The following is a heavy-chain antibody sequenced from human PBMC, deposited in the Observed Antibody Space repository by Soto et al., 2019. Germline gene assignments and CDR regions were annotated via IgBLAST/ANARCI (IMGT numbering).Heavy chain of an antibody. D-gene: IGHD3-10*01. CDR2: ISSSSSYT. CDR1: GFTFSDYY. CDR3: ARDLGYGSTLSDY. Sequence: LRLSCAASGFTFSDYYMSWIRQAPGKGLEWVSYISSSSSYTNYADSVKGRFTISRDNAKNSLYLQMNSLRAEDTAVYYCARDLGYGSTLSDYWGQGTLVTVSS. J-gene: IGHJ4*02. V-gene: IGHV3-11*06.